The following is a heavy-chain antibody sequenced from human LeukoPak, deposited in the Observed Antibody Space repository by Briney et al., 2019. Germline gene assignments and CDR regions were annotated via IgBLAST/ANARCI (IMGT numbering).Heavy chain of an antibody. D-gene: IGHD1-26*01. CDR2: INHSGST. CDR1: GGSFSGYY. J-gene: IGHJ5*02. V-gene: IGHV4-34*01. Sequence: SETLSLTCAVYGGSFSGYYWSWIRQPPGKGLEWIGEINHSGSTNYNPSLKSRVTISVDTSKNQFSLKLSSVTAADTAVYYCAGTTNSGSYLKTGFDPWGQGTLVTVSS. CDR3: AGTTNSGSYLKTGFDP.